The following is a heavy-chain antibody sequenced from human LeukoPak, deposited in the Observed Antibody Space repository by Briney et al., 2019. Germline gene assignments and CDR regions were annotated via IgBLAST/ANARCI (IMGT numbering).Heavy chain of an antibody. J-gene: IGHJ4*02. Sequence: ASVKVSCKASGYTFTGYYMHWVRQAPGRGLEWMGWINPNSGGTNYAQKFQGRVTMTRDTSISTAYMELSRLRSDDTAVYYCARVAAEYYYDSSGYYYYFDYWGQGTLVTVSS. V-gene: IGHV1-2*02. CDR1: GYTFTGYY. CDR3: ARVAAEYYYDSSGYYYYFDY. CDR2: INPNSGGT. D-gene: IGHD3-22*01.